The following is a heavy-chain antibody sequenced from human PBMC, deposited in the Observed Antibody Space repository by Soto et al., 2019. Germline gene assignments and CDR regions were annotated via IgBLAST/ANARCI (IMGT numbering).Heavy chain of an antibody. J-gene: IGHJ4*02. CDR3: ARRHQLFPPDC. CDR2: IYYSGTT. CDR1: GGSVTESGYY. Sequence: SETLSLTCTVSGGSVTESGYYWAWIRQSPGKGLEWIGSIYYSGTTYYNPSLMGRLTISVDAFNNQFSLKLRSVTATDTAVYSCARRHQLFPPDCWGKGTQSTVAS. V-gene: IGHV4-39*01.